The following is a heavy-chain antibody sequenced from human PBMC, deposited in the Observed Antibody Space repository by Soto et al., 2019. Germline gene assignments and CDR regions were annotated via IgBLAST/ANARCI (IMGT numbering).Heavy chain of an antibody. D-gene: IGHD5-18*01. V-gene: IGHV4-30-4*01. Sequence: QVQLQESGPGLVKPSQTLSLTCTVSGDSITTGENYWSWFRQPPGKGLEWIGNIYYRGYTNFNPSLKSRDTISEDTSKRQFSLKLSSVKAAATAVYYCARRQNRHGYGQVFDIWGQGKSVIVSS. CDR2: IYYRGYT. CDR3: ARRQNRHGYGQVFDI. J-gene: IGHJ3*02. CDR1: GDSITTGENY.